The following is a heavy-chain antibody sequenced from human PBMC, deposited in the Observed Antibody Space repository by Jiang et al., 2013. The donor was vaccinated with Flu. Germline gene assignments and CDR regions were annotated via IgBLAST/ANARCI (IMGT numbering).Heavy chain of an antibody. CDR2: INQSGST. CDR3: AREKKQWVRGYGLDV. Sequence: LLKPSETLSLTCAVYGGSFSGYYWSWIRQPPGKGLEWIGEINQSGSTNNSPSLKSRVTISIDTSKNQLSLKLSSVTAADTAVYYCAREKKQWVRGYGLDVWGQGTTVTVSS. CDR1: GGSFSGYY. J-gene: IGHJ6*02. V-gene: IGHV4-34*01. D-gene: IGHD6-19*01.